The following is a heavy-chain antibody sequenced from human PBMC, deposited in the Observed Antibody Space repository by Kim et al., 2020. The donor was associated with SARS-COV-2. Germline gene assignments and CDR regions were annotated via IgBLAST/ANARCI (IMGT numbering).Heavy chain of an antibody. CDR1: GFTFDDYA. CDR3: AKDMGHSSSWYYFQH. J-gene: IGHJ1*01. Sequence: GGSLRLSCAASGFTFDDYAMHWVRQAPGKGLEWVSLISWDGGSTYYADSVKGRFTISRDNSKNSLYLQMNSLRAEDTALYYCAKDMGHSSSWYYFQHWGQGTLVTVSS. D-gene: IGHD6-13*01. V-gene: IGHV3-43D*03. CDR2: ISWDGGST.